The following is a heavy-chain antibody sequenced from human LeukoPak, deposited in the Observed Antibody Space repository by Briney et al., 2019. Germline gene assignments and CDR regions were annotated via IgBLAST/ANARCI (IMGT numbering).Heavy chain of an antibody. V-gene: IGHV4-38-2*02. CDR1: GYSISSGYY. CDR2: IHYSARI. D-gene: IGHD6-19*01. J-gene: IGHJ6*03. Sequence: SETLSLTCTVSGYSISSGYYWGWIRQPPGKGLEWIGSIHYSARIYYNPSLKSRLTISPDTSKNQFSLKLSSATAADTAVYYCATLSGWYLNYYYYYMDVWGKGTTVTISS. CDR3: ATLSGWYLNYYYYYMDV.